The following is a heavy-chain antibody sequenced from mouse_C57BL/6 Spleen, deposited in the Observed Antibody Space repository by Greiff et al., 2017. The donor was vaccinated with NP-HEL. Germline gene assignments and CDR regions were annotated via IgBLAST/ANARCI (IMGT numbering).Heavy chain of an antibody. CDR2: ISNGGGST. J-gene: IGHJ3*01. Sequence: DVQLQESGGGLVQPGGSLKLSCAASGFTFSDYYMYWVRQTPEKRLEWVAYISNGGGSTYYPDTVKGLFTISRDTAKNTLYLQMSRLKSEDTAMYYCARHSYDGYYLFAYWGQGTLVTVSA. CDR1: GFTFSDYY. D-gene: IGHD2-3*01. V-gene: IGHV5-12*01. CDR3: ARHSYDGYYLFAY.